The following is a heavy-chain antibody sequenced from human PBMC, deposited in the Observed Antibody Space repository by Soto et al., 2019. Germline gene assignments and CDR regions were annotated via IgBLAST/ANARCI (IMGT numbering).Heavy chain of an antibody. V-gene: IGHV4-4*07. J-gene: IGHJ5*02. CDR1: GDSMIKFY. D-gene: IGHD4-17*01. CDR3: ARSPAYGDYANLDT. Sequence: PSATLSLRCNFTGDSMIKFYWSWIRPPVGKGLEWIGRIYATRSPNYNPSLKSRVTMSVDTSKNQFSLKLNLSSVTAADTAVYYCARSPAYGDYANLDTWGQGTLVTVSS. CDR2: IYATRSP.